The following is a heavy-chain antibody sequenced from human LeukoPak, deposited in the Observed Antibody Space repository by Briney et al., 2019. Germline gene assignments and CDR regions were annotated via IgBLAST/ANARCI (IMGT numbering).Heavy chain of an antibody. CDR1: GYTFTNYY. CDR2: INPNRGDT. J-gene: IGHJ4*02. CDR3: TRDLLGFATTPLSD. D-gene: IGHD4-17*01. V-gene: IGHV1-2*02. Sequence: ASVTVSCKPSGYTFTNYYIHWVRQAPGHGLEWMGWINPNRGDTNYAQKFQGRVTMTRDTSISTVFMELTRLTSDDTAVYYCTRDLLGFATTPLSDWGQGTLVTVSS.